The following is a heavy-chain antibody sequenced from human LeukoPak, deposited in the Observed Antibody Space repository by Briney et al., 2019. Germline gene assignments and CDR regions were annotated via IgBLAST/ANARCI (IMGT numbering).Heavy chain of an antibody. Sequence: GGSLRLSCAVSGFTFRSYAMNWVRQAPGKGLEWVAAITADGGSTHYTTSVKGRFIISRDTPKNTLSLQMNNLRAEDTAVYFCARVWLRDCMDVWGEGTTVSVSS. V-gene: IGHV3-23*01. CDR3: ARVWLRDCMDV. D-gene: IGHD5-12*01. J-gene: IGHJ6*03. CDR1: GFTFRSYA. CDR2: ITADGGST.